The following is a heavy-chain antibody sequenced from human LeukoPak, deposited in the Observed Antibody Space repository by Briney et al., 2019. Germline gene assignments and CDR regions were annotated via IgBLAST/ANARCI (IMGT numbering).Heavy chain of an antibody. CDR1: GFTFSSYG. D-gene: IGHD3-22*01. CDR3: AKDWDYSDSVDY. J-gene: IGHJ4*02. CDR2: ISYDGSNK. Sequence: SGGSLRLSCAASGFTFSSYGMHWVRQAPGKGLEWVAVISYDGSNKYYADSVKGRFTISRDNSKNTLYLQMNSLRAEDTAVYYCAKDWDYSDSVDYWGQGTLVTVSS. V-gene: IGHV3-30*18.